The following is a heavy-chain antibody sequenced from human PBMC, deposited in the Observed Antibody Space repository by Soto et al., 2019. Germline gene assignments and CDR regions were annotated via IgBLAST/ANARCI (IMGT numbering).Heavy chain of an antibody. CDR2: ISGSGGST. Sequence: GWSLRLSCAASGFTFSSYAMSWVRQAPGKGLEWVSSISGSGGSTYYADSVKGRFTISRDNSKNTLYLQMNSLRAEDTAVYYCANNVVVLWLGEFPPVDYWGQGNLVTVS. J-gene: IGHJ4*02. V-gene: IGHV3-23*01. CDR1: GFTFSSYA. CDR3: ANNVVVLWLGEFPPVDY. D-gene: IGHD3-10*01.